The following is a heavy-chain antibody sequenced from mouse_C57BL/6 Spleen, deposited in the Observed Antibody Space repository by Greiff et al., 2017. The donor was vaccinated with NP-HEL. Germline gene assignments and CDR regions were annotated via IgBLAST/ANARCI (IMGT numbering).Heavy chain of an antibody. CDR3: ARGVTGTTSFAY. Sequence: QVQLKESGAELVRPGASVTLSCKASGYTFTDYEMHWVKQTPVHGLEWIGAIDPETGGTAYNQKFKGKAILTADKSSSTAYMELRSLTSEDSAVYYCARGVTGTTSFAYWGQGTLVT. V-gene: IGHV1-15*01. CDR1: GYTFTDYE. J-gene: IGHJ3*01. D-gene: IGHD4-1*01. CDR2: IDPETGGT.